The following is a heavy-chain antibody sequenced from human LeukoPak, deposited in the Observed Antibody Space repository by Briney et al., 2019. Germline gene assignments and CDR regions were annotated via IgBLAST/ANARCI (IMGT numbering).Heavy chain of an antibody. J-gene: IGHJ4*02. D-gene: IGHD3-3*01. Sequence: GGSLRLSCAASGFTVSSNYMSWVRQAPGKGLEWVSVIYSGGSTFYADSVKGRFTISRDNSKNTLYLQVNSLRAEDTAVYYCARDCYDFWSGDIYYFDYWGQGTLVTVSS. CDR2: IYSGGST. CDR3: ARDCYDFWSGDIYYFDY. CDR1: GFTVSSNY. V-gene: IGHV3-53*01.